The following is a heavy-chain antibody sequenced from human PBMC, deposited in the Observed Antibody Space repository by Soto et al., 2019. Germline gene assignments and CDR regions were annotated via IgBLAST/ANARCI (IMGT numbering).Heavy chain of an antibody. CDR2: IYYSGST. J-gene: IGHJ4*02. V-gene: IGHV4-30-4*01. CDR3: ASQALLYYYDSSGYLPY. CDR1: GGSISSGDYY. D-gene: IGHD3-22*01. Sequence: SETLSLTCTVSGGSISSGDYYWSWIRQPPGKGLEWIGYIYYSGSTYYNPSLKSRVTISVDTSKNQFSLKLSSVTAADTAVYYCASQALLYYYDSSGYLPYWGQGTLVTVS.